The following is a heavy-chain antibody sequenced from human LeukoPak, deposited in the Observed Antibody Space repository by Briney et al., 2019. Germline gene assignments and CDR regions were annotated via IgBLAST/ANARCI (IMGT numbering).Heavy chain of an antibody. CDR1: GGSISSYY. J-gene: IGHJ3*02. CDR2: IYYSGST. CDR3: ARSVYGGAFDI. Sequence: SETLSLTCTVSGGSISSYYWSWIRQPPGKGLEWIGYIYYSGSTNYNPSLKSRVIISVDTSKNQFSLKLSSVTAADTALYYCARSVYGGAFDIWGQGTMVTVSS. V-gene: IGHV4-59*01. D-gene: IGHD1-14*01.